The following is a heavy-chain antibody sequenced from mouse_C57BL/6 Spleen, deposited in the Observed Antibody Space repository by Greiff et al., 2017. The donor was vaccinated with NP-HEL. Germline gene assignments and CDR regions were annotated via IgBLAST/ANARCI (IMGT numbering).Heavy chain of an antibody. CDR2: IDPSDSYT. J-gene: IGHJ1*03. D-gene: IGHD1-1*01. CDR3: ACGGIYYYGRGYFDV. V-gene: IGHV1-59*01. CDR1: GYTFTSYW. Sequence: QVQLQQPGAELVRPGTSVKLSCKASGYTFTSYWMHWVKQRPGQGLEWIGVIDPSDSYTNYNQKFKGKATLTVDTSSSTAYMQLSSLTSEDSAVYYGACGGIYYYGRGYFDVWGKGTTVTVSS.